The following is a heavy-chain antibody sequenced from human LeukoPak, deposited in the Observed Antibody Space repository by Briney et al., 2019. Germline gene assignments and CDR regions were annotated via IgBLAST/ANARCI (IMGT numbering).Heavy chain of an antibody. D-gene: IGHD3/OR15-3a*01. CDR2: INPNSGDT. CDR1: GYTITGYY. J-gene: IGHJ4*01. V-gene: IGHV1-2*02. CDR3: ARHLWESKSGYYDFWTVDC. Sequence: ASVKVSCKASGYTITGYYIHWVRQAPGQGLEWMGWINPNSGDTNYAQKFQGRVTMTRDTSINTAFMELSRLRSDDTAVYYCARHLWESKSGYYDFWTVDCWGHGNLVTVSS.